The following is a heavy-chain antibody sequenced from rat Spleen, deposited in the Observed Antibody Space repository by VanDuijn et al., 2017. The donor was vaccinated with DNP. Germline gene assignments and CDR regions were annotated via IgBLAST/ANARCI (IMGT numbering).Heavy chain of an antibody. V-gene: IGHV5-31*01. J-gene: IGHJ2*01. CDR2: FSNGGGST. Sequence: EVQLVESGGDLVQPGGSLKLSCIASGFTFTNYYMTWIRQVPGTGLEWVASFSNGGGSTYYPDSVKGRFTISRDNAKNTLQLQMNNLRSEDTATYYCARDAGGPFDYWGQGVMVTVSS. D-gene: IGHD1-11*01. CDR1: GFTFTNYY. CDR3: ARDAGGPFDY.